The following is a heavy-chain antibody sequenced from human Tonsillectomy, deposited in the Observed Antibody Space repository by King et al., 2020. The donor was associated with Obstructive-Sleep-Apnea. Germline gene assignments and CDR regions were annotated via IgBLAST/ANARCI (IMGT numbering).Heavy chain of an antibody. Sequence: VQLQQWGAGLLKPSETLSLTCAVYGGSFSSYFWNWIRQPPGKGLEWIGEINHSGSINYNPSLKSRVTISVDTSKNQFSLKLSSVTAADTAVYYCARGPYSGSYQSYWYFDLWGRGTLVTVSS. CDR1: GGSFSSYF. V-gene: IGHV4-34*01. CDR3: ARGPYSGSYQSYWYFDL. J-gene: IGHJ2*01. D-gene: IGHD1-26*01. CDR2: INHSGSI.